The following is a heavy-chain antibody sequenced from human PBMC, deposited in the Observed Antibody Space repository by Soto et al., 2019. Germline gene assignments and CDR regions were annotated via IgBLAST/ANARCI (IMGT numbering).Heavy chain of an antibody. D-gene: IGHD3-3*01. J-gene: IGHJ2*01. CDR1: GGSISSGDYY. Sequence: SETLDLTCTVSGGSISSGDYYWSWIRQPPGKCLEWIGYIYYSGSTYYNPSLKSRVTISVDTSKNQFSLKLSSVTAADTAVYYCARGSGPADYDFWSGYFSPPWYFDLWGRGTLVTVYS. CDR2: IYYSGST. V-gene: IGHV4-30-4*01. CDR3: ARGSGPADYDFWSGYFSPPWYFDL.